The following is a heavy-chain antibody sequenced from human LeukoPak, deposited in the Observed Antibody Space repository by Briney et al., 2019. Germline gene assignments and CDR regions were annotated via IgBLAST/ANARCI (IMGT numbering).Heavy chain of an antibody. D-gene: IGHD4-11*01. J-gene: IGHJ4*02. CDR3: AKAPAYSNSLGY. Sequence: GGSLRLSCAASGFTFSSYSMNWVRQAPGKGLEWVSAISWNSGSIGYADSVKGRFTISRDNSKNTLYLQMNSLRAEDTAVYYCAKAPAYSNSLGYWGQGTLVTVSS. V-gene: IGHV3-23*01. CDR1: GFTFSSYS. CDR2: ISWNSGSI.